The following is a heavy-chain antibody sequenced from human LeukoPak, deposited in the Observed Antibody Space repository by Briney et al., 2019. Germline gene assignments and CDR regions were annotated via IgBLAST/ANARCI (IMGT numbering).Heavy chain of an antibody. V-gene: IGHV3-23*01. CDR3: VKDRKPDSRYNFDY. J-gene: IGHJ4*02. Sequence: GGSLRLSCAASGFTFSTYAMNWVRQAPGKGLEWVAVIVGSGGGIYYAASVEGRFTISRDNSKNILYLQMNSLRVEDTATYYCVKDRKPDSRYNFDYWGQGTLVTVSS. CDR2: IVGSGGGI. D-gene: IGHD3-22*01. CDR1: GFTFSTYA.